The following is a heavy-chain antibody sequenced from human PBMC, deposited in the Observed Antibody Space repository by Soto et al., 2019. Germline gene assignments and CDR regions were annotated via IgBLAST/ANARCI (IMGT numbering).Heavy chain of an antibody. CDR1: GFTFDSYA. J-gene: IGHJ4*02. D-gene: IGHD2-15*01. V-gene: IGHV3-23*01. CDR2: ISGSGYAT. CDR3: AKGRYFDASGGCANY. Sequence: EVKLKESGGGLFQPGGSARLSCVASGFTFDSYAMSWVRQTPGSGLEWVAAISGSGYATYYPQSVQGRFTISRDKSKNTVFLQMNSLRAEDTAVYFCAKGRYFDASGGCANYWGQGTEVTVSS.